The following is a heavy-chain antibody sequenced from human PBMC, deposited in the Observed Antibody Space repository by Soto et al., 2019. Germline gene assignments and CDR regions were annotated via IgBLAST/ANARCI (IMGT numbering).Heavy chain of an antibody. CDR1: GFTFSSYG. CDR3: AKDRMGAGVRGYFDY. D-gene: IGHD3-10*01. CDR2: IIYDGSTK. Sequence: QVQLVESGGGVVQPGRSLRLSCAASGFTFSSYGMHWVRQAPGKGLEWVAVIIYDGSTKYYADSVKGRFTISRDNSKSTLYLQMNSLRAEDPAGYYCAKDRMGAGVRGYFDYWGQGTLVTVSS. V-gene: IGHV3-30*18. J-gene: IGHJ4*02.